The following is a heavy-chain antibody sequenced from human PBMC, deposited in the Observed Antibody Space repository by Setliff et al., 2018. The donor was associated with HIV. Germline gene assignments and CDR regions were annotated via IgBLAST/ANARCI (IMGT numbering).Heavy chain of an antibody. Sequence: ASVKVSCKASGYGFNSYALHWVRQAPGQRLEWMGWINGGNGKTKYSQTFKDRVTITRDTSTTTAYMELSSLRSEDTAVYYCARDNVLLWFGDLDFWGQGTLVTVSS. D-gene: IGHD3-10*01. CDR2: INGGNGKT. V-gene: IGHV1-3*01. J-gene: IGHJ4*02. CDR3: ARDNVLLWFGDLDF. CDR1: GYGFNSYA.